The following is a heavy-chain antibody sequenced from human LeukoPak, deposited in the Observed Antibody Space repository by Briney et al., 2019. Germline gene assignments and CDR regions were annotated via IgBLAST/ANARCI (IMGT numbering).Heavy chain of an antibody. D-gene: IGHD3-3*01. Sequence: GRSLRLSCAASGFSIDDYAMHWVRQVSGKGLEWVSGISWNSGSVVYADSVKGRFTISRDNSKNTLYLQMNSLRAEDTAVYYCAKDTPLEWLSFDYWGQGTLVTVSS. CDR2: ISWNSGSV. CDR1: GFSIDDYA. J-gene: IGHJ4*02. CDR3: AKDTPLEWLSFDY. V-gene: IGHV3-9*01.